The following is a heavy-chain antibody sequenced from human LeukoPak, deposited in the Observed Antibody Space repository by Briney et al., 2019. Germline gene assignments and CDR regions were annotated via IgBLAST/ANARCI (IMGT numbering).Heavy chain of an antibody. Sequence: SETLSLTCAVYGGSFSGYYWSWIRQPPGKGLEWIREINHSGSTNYNPSLKSRVTISVDTSKNQFSLKLSSVTAADTAVYYCARAGSSWYEFYYYYYYGMDVWGQGTTVTVSS. V-gene: IGHV4-34*01. J-gene: IGHJ6*02. CDR3: ARAGSSWYEFYYYYYYGMDV. CDR1: GGSFSGYY. CDR2: INHSGST. D-gene: IGHD6-13*01.